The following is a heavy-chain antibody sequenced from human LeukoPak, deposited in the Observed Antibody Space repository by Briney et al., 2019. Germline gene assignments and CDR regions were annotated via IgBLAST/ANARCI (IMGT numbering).Heavy chain of an antibody. CDR1: GFTVSSNY. CDR2: IYRGGST. V-gene: IGHV3-66*01. CDR3: ARVGPETAFDY. J-gene: IGHJ4*02. Sequence: GGSLRLSCAASGFTVSSNYMSWVRQAPGKGLEWVSVIYRGGSTYYAGSVKGRFTISRDNSKNTLYLQMASLRGEDMAVYYCARVGPETAFDYWGQGTLVTVSS. D-gene: IGHD1-14*01.